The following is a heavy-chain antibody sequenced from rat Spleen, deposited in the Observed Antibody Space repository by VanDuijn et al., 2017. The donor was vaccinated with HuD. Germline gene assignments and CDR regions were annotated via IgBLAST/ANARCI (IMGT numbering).Heavy chain of an antibody. D-gene: IGHD1-11*01. J-gene: IGHJ2*01. CDR3: ARHTYGGFEAFDY. Sequence: QVQLKESGPGLVQPSQTLSLTCTVSGVSLTNYNIHWVRQPTGKGLEWMGVRWTGGSTDYDSALKSRLSISRDTSKSQVFLKMNSLQPEDTGAYYCARHTYGGFEAFDYWGQGVMVTVSS. CDR1: GVSLTNYN. CDR2: RWTGGST. V-gene: IGHV2-30*01.